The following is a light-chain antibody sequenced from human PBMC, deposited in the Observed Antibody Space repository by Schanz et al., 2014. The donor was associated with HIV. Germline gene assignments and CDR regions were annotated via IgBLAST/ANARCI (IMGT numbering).Light chain of an antibody. CDR3: ATWDDSLSALV. V-gene: IGLV1-47*01. J-gene: IGLJ3*02. Sequence: QSVLTQPPSASGTPGQRVTISCSGSSSNIGSNTVNWYQQLPGTAPRLLIRKNDVRPSGVPDRFSGSKSGTSASLAISGLRSEDEADYYCATWDDSLSALVFGGGTKLTVL. CDR1: SSNIGSNT. CDR2: KND.